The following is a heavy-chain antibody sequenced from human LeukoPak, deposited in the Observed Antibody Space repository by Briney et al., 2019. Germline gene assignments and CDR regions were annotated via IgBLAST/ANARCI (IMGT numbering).Heavy chain of an antibody. CDR1: GGTFSSYA. V-gene: IGHV1-69*04. J-gene: IGHJ4*02. CDR2: IIPILGIA. D-gene: IGHD4-17*01. CDR3: ARDVGSPIKYGDYATYYFDY. Sequence: SVKVSCKASGGTFSSYAISWVRQAPGQGLKWMGRIIPILGIANYAQKFQGRVTITADKSTSTAYMELSSLRSEDTAVYYCARDVGSPIKYGDYATYYFDYWGQGTLVTVSS.